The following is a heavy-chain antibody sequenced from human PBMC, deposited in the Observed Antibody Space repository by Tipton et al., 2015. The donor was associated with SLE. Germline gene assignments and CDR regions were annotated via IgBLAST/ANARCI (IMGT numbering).Heavy chain of an antibody. V-gene: IGHV4-34*01. D-gene: IGHD3-3*01. Sequence: TLSLTCAVYGGSFSGYYWSWIRQPPGKGLEWIGEINHSGSTNYNPSLKSRVTISIDTSKNQFSLKLSSVTAADTSGYYGARGKDYDFWSGYYRRDASDIWGQGTMVTVSS. CDR3: ARGKDYDFWSGYYRRDASDI. CDR2: INHSGST. J-gene: IGHJ3*02. CDR1: GGSFSGYY.